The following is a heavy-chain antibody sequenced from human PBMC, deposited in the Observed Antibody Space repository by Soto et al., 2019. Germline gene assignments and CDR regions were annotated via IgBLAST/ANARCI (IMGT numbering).Heavy chain of an antibody. CDR3: ARLREADPGYYDY. V-gene: IGHV1-24*01. D-gene: IGHD3-16*01. CDR2: FDPEDGET. Sequence: GASVQVSCKVSGYTLTELSMHWVRQAPGKGLEWMGGFDPEDGETIYAQKFQGRVTITSDTSASTAYMEVSSLRSEDTALYYCARLREADPGYYDYWGQGTLVTVSS. CDR1: GYTLTELS. J-gene: IGHJ4*02.